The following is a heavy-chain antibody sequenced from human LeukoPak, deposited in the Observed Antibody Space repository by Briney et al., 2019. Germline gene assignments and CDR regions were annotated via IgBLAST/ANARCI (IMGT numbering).Heavy chain of an antibody. V-gene: IGHV4-34*01. J-gene: IGHJ4*02. Sequence: SDTLSLACAVYGPSFSSYYGGWLRQPPGRGREWIGEINNRGRTNYNPPLKSRVTISEETSKKHFSLKRRSVPAADTAVYYCARASKWLVNDYWGQGTLPTVSS. CDR3: ARASKWLVNDY. D-gene: IGHD6-19*01. CDR1: GPSFSSYY. CDR2: INNRGRT.